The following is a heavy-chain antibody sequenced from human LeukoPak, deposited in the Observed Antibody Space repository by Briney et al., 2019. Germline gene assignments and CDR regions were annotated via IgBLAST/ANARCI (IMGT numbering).Heavy chain of an antibody. J-gene: IGHJ3*02. CDR2: IIPILGIA. D-gene: IGHD3-10*01. CDR3: ASGPSVYGFNAFDI. CDR1: GGTFSSYA. V-gene: IGHV1-69*04. Sequence: SVKVSCKASGGTFSSYAISWVRQAPGQGLEWMGRIIPILGIANYAQKFQGRVTITADKSTSTAYMELSSLRSEDTAVYYCASGPSVYGFNAFDIWGQGTMVTVSS.